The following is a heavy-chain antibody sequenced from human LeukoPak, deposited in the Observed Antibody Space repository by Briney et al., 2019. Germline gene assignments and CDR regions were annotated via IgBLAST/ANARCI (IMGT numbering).Heavy chain of an antibody. V-gene: IGHV3-7*03. CDR2: IKEDGSEK. CDR1: GFTLSAYW. D-gene: IGHD1-26*01. CDR3: AREAYVGATNC. Sequence: GGSLRLSCAASGFTLSAYWMSWVRQAPGKGLEWVANIKEDGSEKYYVDPVKGRFIISRDNVKNSLYLQMNSLRAEDTAVYYCAREAYVGATNCWGQGTLVTVSS. J-gene: IGHJ4*02.